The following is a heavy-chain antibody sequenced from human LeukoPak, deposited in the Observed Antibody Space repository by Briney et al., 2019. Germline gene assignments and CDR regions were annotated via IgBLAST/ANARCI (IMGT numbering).Heavy chain of an antibody. J-gene: IGHJ4*02. Sequence: GGSLRLSCAASGFTFSSYSMNWVRQAPGKGLEWVSSISSSSSYIYYADSVKGRFTISRDNAKDSLYLQMNSLRAEDTAVYYCARGGLYDSSGYSPFDYWGQGTLVTVSS. CDR1: GFTFSSYS. CDR3: ARGGLYDSSGYSPFDY. CDR2: ISSSSSYI. D-gene: IGHD3-22*01. V-gene: IGHV3-21*01.